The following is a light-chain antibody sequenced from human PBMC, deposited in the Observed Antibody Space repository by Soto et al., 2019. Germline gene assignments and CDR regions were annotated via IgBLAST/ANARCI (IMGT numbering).Light chain of an antibody. CDR3: QQSNNFPLT. J-gene: IGKJ4*01. CDR1: QTISNY. V-gene: IGKV1-39*01. CDR2: AAS. Sequence: DIQMTQSPSSLSASVGDRVTITCRASQTISNYVNWYQQRPGKAPHLLIYAASSLQSGVPSRFSGRGSGTHFTLIISSLQPEDIGTYYCQQSNNFPLTFGGGTKVEIE.